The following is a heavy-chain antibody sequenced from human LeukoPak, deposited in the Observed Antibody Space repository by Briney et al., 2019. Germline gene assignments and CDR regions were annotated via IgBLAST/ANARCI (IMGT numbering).Heavy chain of an antibody. V-gene: IGHV3-74*01. CDR3: ARELGTTFDH. J-gene: IGHJ4*02. Sequence: GGSLRLPCAASGFTFSSYWMHWVRQAPGKGLVWVSRSNSDGSHSSYADSVKGRFTMSRDNAKNTLYLQMNSLRAEDTAVYYCARELGTTFDHWGQGTLVTVSS. D-gene: IGHD1-7*01. CDR2: SNSDGSHS. CDR1: GFTFSSYW.